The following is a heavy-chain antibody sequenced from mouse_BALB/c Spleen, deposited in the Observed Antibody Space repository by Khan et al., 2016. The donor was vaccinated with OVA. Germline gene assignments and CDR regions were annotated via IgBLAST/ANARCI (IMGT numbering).Heavy chain of an antibody. V-gene: IGHV1-9*01. CDR2: ILPGCGSI. J-gene: IGHJ3*01. Sequence: QVQLQQSGTELMQPGASVMISCKASGYKFSNYWIEWVKQRPGHGLEWIGEILPGCGSIKYNVKFKGKAKFTADTSSSSAFMHLSSLTSEDSAVYSWARSYYGDCARGTLVTVSA. CDR3: ARSYYGD. D-gene: IGHD2-10*01. CDR1: GYKFSNYW.